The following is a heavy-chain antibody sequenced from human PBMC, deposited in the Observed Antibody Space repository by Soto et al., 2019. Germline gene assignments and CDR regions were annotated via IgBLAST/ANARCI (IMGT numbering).Heavy chain of an antibody. D-gene: IGHD3-10*01. CDR2: INAGNGNT. V-gene: IGHV1-3*01. Sequence: ASVKVSCKASGYTFPSYAIHWVRQAPGQRLEWMGWINAGNGNTKYSQKFQGRVTITRDTSASTAYMELSSLRSEDTAVYYCARVITMVRGELGYWGQGTLVTVSS. CDR3: ARVITMVRGELGY. J-gene: IGHJ4*02. CDR1: GYTFPSYA.